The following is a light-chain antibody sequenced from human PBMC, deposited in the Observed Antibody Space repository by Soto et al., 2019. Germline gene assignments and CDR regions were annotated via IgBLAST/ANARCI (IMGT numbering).Light chain of an antibody. Sequence: EIVLTQSPATLSLSPGERATLSCRASQSVSSYLAWYQQKPGQAPRILIYDASNRDTGIPARFSGSGSGTDFTLTISRLEPEDFEFYYCQQRSNWPFTFGQGTRLEIK. CDR1: QSVSSY. J-gene: IGKJ5*01. V-gene: IGKV3-11*01. CDR2: DAS. CDR3: QQRSNWPFT.